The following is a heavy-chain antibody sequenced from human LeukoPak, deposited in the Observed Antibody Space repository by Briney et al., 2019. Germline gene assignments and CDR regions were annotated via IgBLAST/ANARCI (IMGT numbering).Heavy chain of an antibody. Sequence: ASVKVSCKASGYTFTGYYMHWVRQAPGQGLEWMGWINPNSGGTNYAQKFQGRVTMTRDTSISTAYMELSRLRSDDTAVYYCARAVDNWNYGVAEYFQHWGQGTLVTVSS. CDR1: GYTFTGYY. J-gene: IGHJ1*01. CDR2: INPNSGGT. D-gene: IGHD1-7*01. CDR3: ARAVDNWNYGVAEYFQH. V-gene: IGHV1-2*02.